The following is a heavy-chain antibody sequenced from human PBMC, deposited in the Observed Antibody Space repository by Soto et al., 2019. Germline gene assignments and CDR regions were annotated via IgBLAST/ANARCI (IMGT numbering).Heavy chain of an antibody. Sequence: EVQLVESGGGLVKPGGSLRLSCAASGFTLSGYSMNWVRQAPGKGLEWVSCISRSGSYIYYADSVKGRFTISRDNAKKSLYLQMNSLRAEDTAVYYCARAPAMVRGVIDWFDPWGQGTLVTVSS. CDR1: GFTLSGYS. CDR2: ISRSGSYI. J-gene: IGHJ5*02. CDR3: ARAPAMVRGVIDWFDP. V-gene: IGHV3-21*01. D-gene: IGHD3-10*01.